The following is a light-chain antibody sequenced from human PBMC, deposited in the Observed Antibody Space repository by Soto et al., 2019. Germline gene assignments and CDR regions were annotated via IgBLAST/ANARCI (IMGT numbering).Light chain of an antibody. CDR1: QSVLYSSNNKNY. CDR2: WAS. Sequence: DIVMTQSPDSLAVSLGERATINCKSSQSVLYSSNNKNYLAWYQQKPGQPPKLLIYWASTRESGVPDRFSGSGSGTDFTLTISSLQAEDVAVYYCQQYYTIPPWTFGQVTKVEIK. CDR3: QQYYTIPPWT. V-gene: IGKV4-1*01. J-gene: IGKJ1*01.